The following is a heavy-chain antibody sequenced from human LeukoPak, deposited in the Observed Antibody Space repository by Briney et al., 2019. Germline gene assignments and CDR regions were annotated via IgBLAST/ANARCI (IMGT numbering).Heavy chain of an antibody. CDR2: ISYDGSNK. V-gene: IGHV3-30*14. D-gene: IGHD5-18*01. Sequence: GRSLRLSCAASGFTFSSYAMHWVRQAPGKGLEWVAVISYDGSNKYYADSVKGRFTISRDNSKNTLYVQMNNLRGEDTAVYYCARAGAYSYGDLTFDIWGQGTMVTVS. CDR3: ARAGAYSYGDLTFDI. J-gene: IGHJ3*02. CDR1: GFTFSSYA.